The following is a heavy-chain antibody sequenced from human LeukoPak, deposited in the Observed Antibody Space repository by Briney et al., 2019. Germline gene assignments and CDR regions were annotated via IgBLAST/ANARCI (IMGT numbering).Heavy chain of an antibody. Sequence: PSETLSLTCTVSGGSISSSSYYWGWIRQPPGTGLEWIGSIYYSGSTYYNPSLKSRVTISVDTSKNQFSLKLSPVTAADTAVYYCARHSSGGYCSSTSCYRFDYWGQGTLVTVSS. CDR1: GGSISSSSYY. V-gene: IGHV4-39*01. CDR2: IYYSGST. CDR3: ARHSSGGYCSSTSCYRFDY. J-gene: IGHJ4*02. D-gene: IGHD2-2*01.